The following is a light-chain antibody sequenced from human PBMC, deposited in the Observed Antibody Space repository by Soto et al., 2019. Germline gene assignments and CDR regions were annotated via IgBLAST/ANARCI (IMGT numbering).Light chain of an antibody. CDR3: QQSYSSPHMYT. CDR2: AAS. J-gene: IGKJ2*01. Sequence: DIQMTQSPSSVSASVGDRVTITCRASHVINSWLAWYQQKPGKAPKLLIYAASSLQSGVPSRFSGSGSGTEFTLTISSLQPADSATYFCQQSYSSPHMYTFGQGTKLELK. V-gene: IGKV1-12*01. CDR1: HVINSW.